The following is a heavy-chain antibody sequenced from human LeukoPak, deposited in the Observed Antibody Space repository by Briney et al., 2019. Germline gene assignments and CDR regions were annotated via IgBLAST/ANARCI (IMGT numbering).Heavy chain of an antibody. CDR1: GGSTSSYY. CDR3: ARQRITIVRGDPYYFDY. CDR2: ICYSGST. D-gene: IGHD3-10*01. Sequence: SETLSLTCTVSGGSTSSYYWSWIRQPPGKGLEWIGYICYSGSTNYNPSLKSRVTISVDTSKNQFSLKLSSVTAADTAVYYCARQRITIVRGDPYYFDYWGQGTLVTVSS. J-gene: IGHJ4*02. V-gene: IGHV4-59*08.